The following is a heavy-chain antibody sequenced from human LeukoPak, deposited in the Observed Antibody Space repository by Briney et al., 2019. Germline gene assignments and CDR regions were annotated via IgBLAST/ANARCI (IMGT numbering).Heavy chain of an antibody. CDR2: ISYDGSNK. CDR3: AKEPGAAHYYYGMDV. CDR1: GFTFSSYG. J-gene: IGHJ6*02. Sequence: GRSLRLSCAASGFTFSSYGMHWVRQAPGKGLEWVAVISYDGSNKYYADSVKGRFTISRDNSKNTLYLQMNSLRAEDTAVYYCAKEPGAAHYYYGMDVWGQGTTVTVSS. D-gene: IGHD1-26*01. V-gene: IGHV3-30*18.